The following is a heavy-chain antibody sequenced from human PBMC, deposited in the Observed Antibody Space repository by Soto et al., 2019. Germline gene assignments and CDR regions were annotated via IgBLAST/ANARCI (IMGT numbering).Heavy chain of an antibody. Sequence: EVQLMESGGGLVKPGGSLRLSCAASGFTFSSYSMNWVRQAPGKGLEWVSYISSSSSTIYYADSVKGRFTISRDNAKNSLYLQMNSLRDEDTAVYYCARDHDSSGWYDAFDIWGQGTMVTVS. CDR3: ARDHDSSGWYDAFDI. J-gene: IGHJ3*02. CDR1: GFTFSSYS. CDR2: ISSSSSTI. D-gene: IGHD6-19*01. V-gene: IGHV3-48*02.